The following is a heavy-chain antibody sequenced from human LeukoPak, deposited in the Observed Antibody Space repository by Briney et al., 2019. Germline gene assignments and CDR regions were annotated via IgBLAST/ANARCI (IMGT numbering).Heavy chain of an antibody. D-gene: IGHD6-13*01. Sequence: PGGSLRLSCAASGFTFSSYSMNWVRQAPGKGLEWVSSISSSSSYIYYADSVKGRFTISRDNAKNSLYLQMNSLRAEDTAVYYCARRIAAAGGGVYFDYWGQGTLVTVSS. J-gene: IGHJ4*02. V-gene: IGHV3-21*01. CDR2: ISSSSSYI. CDR3: ARRIAAAGGGVYFDY. CDR1: GFTFSSYS.